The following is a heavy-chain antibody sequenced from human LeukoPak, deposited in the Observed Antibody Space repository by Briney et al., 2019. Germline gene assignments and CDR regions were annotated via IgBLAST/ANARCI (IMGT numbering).Heavy chain of an antibody. J-gene: IGHJ6*03. D-gene: IGHD5-24*01. CDR1: GGSISTYY. CDR3: ARWTRDGYKKPYYYYYMDV. V-gene: IGHV4-59*01. CDR2: IYYSGYT. Sequence: SETLSLTCTVSGGSISTYYWSWFRQPPGKGLEWIGYIYYSGYTNYIPSLKSRVTISVDTSKNQFSLKLSSVTAADTAVYYCARWTRDGYKKPYYYYYMDVWGKGTTVTISS.